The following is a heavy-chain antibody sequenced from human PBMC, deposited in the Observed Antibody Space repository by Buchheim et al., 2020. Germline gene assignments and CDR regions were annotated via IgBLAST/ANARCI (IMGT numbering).Heavy chain of an antibody. CDR3: ARGLKIRYGHDFDDGGYELGY. CDR1: GESFNGYF. CDR2: INQSGDT. J-gene: IGHJ4*02. V-gene: IGHV4-34*01. Sequence: QVQLPQWGTGLLKPLETLSLTCAVYGESFNGYFWSWIRQPPGKGLEWIGEINQSGDTNYNPSLKSRVTISVDTSKNQFSLKLSSVTAADTAVYYCARGLKIRYGHDFDDGGYELGYWGQGT. D-gene: IGHD5-12*01.